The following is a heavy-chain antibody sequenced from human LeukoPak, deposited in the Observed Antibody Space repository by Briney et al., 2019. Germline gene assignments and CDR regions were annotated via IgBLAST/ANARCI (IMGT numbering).Heavy chain of an antibody. Sequence: SETLSLTCTVAGGSISSSYWSWIRQPAGKGLELIGRIYTSGSTNYNPSLKSRVTMSVDTSKNQFSLKLSSVTAADTAVYYCARMDNLSSGWPFDYWGQGTLVTVSS. V-gene: IGHV4-4*07. D-gene: IGHD6-19*01. CDR3: ARMDNLSSGWPFDY. J-gene: IGHJ4*02. CDR2: IYTSGST. CDR1: GGSISSSY.